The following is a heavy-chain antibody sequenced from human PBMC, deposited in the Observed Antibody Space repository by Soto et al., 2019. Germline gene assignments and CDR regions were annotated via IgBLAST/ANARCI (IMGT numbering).Heavy chain of an antibody. V-gene: IGHV3-21*01. D-gene: IGHD2-21*02. CDR2: ISPRSHS. CDR3: AREKTAWPLAYGSDV. CDR1: GFTFNSYS. J-gene: IGHJ6*01. Sequence: GGSLRPSCEVSGFTFNSYSMNRVRQAPGQGLEWGSCISPRSHSYYADTGNCRFTISKHNAKNSLSLEMDSLRAEDMGVYYCAREKTAWPLAYGSDVWGQGTTVTVSS.